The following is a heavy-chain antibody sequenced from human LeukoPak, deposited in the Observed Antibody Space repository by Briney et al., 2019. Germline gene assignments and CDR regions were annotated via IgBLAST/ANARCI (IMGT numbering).Heavy chain of an antibody. Sequence: SETLSLTCAVYGGSFSGYYWSWIRQPPGKGLEWIGEINHSGSTNYNPSLKSRVTISVDTSKNQFSLKLSSVTAADTAVYYCARVWDSNYSNYFDIWGQGTMVTVSS. CDR1: GGSFSGYY. CDR2: INHSGST. J-gene: IGHJ3*02. D-gene: IGHD4-11*01. V-gene: IGHV4-34*01. CDR3: ARVWDSNYSNYFDI.